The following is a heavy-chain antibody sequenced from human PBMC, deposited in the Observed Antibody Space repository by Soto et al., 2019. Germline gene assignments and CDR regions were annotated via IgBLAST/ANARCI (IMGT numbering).Heavy chain of an antibody. CDR1: GFTFSSYA. Sequence: GGSLRLSCAASGFTFSSYAMSWVRQAPGKGLEWVSAISGSGGSTYYADSVKGRFTISRDNSKNTLYLQMNSLRAEDTAVYYCANLLGYGDMWDAFDIWGQGTMVTVSS. CDR2: ISGSGGST. J-gene: IGHJ3*02. V-gene: IGHV3-23*01. CDR3: ANLLGYGDMWDAFDI. D-gene: IGHD4-17*01.